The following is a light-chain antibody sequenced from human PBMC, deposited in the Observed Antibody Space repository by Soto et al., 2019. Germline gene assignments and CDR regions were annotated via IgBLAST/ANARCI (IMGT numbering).Light chain of an antibody. CDR2: GAS. Sequence: EIVLTQSPGTLSLSPGERATLSCRASQSVSSSYLAWYQQKPGQAPRLLIYGASSRATGIADRFSGSGSGTDFSLTISRLEPGDFAVYYWQQYGSSPAWTFGQGTKVEIK. V-gene: IGKV3-20*01. CDR3: QQYGSSPAWT. CDR1: QSVSSSY. J-gene: IGKJ1*01.